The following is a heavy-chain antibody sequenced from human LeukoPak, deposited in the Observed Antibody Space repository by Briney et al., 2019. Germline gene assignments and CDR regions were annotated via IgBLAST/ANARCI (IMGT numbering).Heavy chain of an antibody. Sequence: PGRSLRLSCAASGFTFDGYAMPWVRQAPGKGLEWVSGISWNSGSIGYADSVKGRFTISRDNAKNSLYLQMNSLRAEDTALYYCAKDKDCSSTSCIYYYYGMDVWGQGTTVTVSS. CDR3: AKDKDCSSTSCIYYYYGMDV. D-gene: IGHD2-2*01. CDR2: ISWNSGSI. J-gene: IGHJ6*02. V-gene: IGHV3-9*01. CDR1: GFTFDGYA.